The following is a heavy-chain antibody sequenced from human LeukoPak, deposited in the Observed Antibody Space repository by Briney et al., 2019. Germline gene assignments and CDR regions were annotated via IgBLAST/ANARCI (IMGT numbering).Heavy chain of an antibody. Sequence: KPGGSLRLSCAASGFTFSNAWMSWVRQAPGKGLEWVGRIKSKTDGGTTDYAAPVKGRFTISRDDSKNTLYLQMNSLKTEDTAVYYCTTGQINARDYYDSSGYSFDYWGQGTLVTVSS. V-gene: IGHV3-15*01. CDR2: IKSKTDGGTT. CDR3: TTGQINARDYYDSSGYSFDY. D-gene: IGHD3-22*01. CDR1: GFTFSNAW. J-gene: IGHJ4*02.